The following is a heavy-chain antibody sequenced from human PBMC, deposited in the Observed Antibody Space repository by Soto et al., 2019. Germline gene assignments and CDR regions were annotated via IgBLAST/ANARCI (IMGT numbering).Heavy chain of an antibody. V-gene: IGHV4-30-2*01. D-gene: IGHD3-22*01. CDR1: GGSVNSAGYS. CDR3: ARVPIYYDSSGFNHYGTFDI. Sequence: QLQLQESGSGLVKPSQTLSLTCAVSGGSVNSAGYSWSWIRQPPGKGLEWIGYIYHSGSTYYNPSLKSRVTISLDRTNNHFSLKLSSVTAAATAVYYCARVPIYYDSSGFNHYGTFDIWGQGTMVTVSS. CDR2: IYHSGST. J-gene: IGHJ3*02.